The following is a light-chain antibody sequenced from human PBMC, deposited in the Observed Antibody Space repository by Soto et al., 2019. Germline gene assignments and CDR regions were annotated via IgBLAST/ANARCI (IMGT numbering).Light chain of an antibody. CDR3: QQSNSWPPWT. Sequence: EVVLTQSPGTVSMSPGDRATLSCRASQSVTGSDVAWYQQKPGQAPRLLIYGASTRATGIPVRFSGSGSGTEFTLTISSLQPEDFAVYYCQQSNSWPPWTFGQGTKVDIK. CDR1: QSVTGSD. CDR2: GAS. J-gene: IGKJ1*01. V-gene: IGKV3-15*01.